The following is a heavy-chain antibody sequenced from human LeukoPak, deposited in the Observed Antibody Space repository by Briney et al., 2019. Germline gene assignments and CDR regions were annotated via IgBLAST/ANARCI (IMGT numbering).Heavy chain of an antibody. CDR3: ARDGYCSGGSCRLPFDY. D-gene: IGHD2-15*01. V-gene: IGHV1-18*01. J-gene: IGHJ4*02. CDR2: ISAYNGNI. CDR1: GYTFTSYG. Sequence: ASVKVSCKASGYTFTSYGISWVRQAPGQGLEWVGWISAYNGNINYAQNLQGRVTMTTDTSTSTAYMELRSLRSDDTAVYYCARDGYCSGGSCRLPFDYWGQGTLVTVSS.